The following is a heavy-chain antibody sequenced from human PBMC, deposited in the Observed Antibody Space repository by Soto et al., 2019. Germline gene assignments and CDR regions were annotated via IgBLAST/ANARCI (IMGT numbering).Heavy chain of an antibody. Sequence: ESGGGLIQPGGSLRLSCAASGFTVSSNYMSWVRQAPGKGLEWVSVIYSGGSTYYADSVKGRFTISRDNSKNTLYLQMNSLRAEDTAVYYCASPAYYYDSSGYYNYWGQGTLVTVSS. J-gene: IGHJ4*02. D-gene: IGHD3-22*01. V-gene: IGHV3-53*01. CDR3: ASPAYYYDSSGYYNY. CDR1: GFTVSSNY. CDR2: IYSGGST.